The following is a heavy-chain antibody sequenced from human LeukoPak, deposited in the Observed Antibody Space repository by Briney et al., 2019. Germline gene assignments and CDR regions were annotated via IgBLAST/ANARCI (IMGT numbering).Heavy chain of an antibody. CDR2: VYSSGST. CDR3: ARKSGGSSASAFDI. J-gene: IGHJ3*02. V-gene: IGHV4-4*07. Sequence: SETLSLTCPVSGGSISGYYWNWIRQPAGQGLEYIGRVYSSGSTAYNPSLKSRVTISLDTSKNQFSLRLRSVTAADTAVYYCARKSGGSSASAFDIWGQGKMVTVSS. CDR1: GGSISGYY. D-gene: IGHD6-6*01.